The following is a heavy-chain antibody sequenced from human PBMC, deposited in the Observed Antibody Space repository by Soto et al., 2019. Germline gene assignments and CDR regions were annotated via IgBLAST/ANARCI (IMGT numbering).Heavy chain of an antibody. CDR2: IIAMFGVA. CDR3: AREVQGNSSRHHTWFDH. CDR1: GDTFSTYS. V-gene: IGHV1-69*01. D-gene: IGHD1-1*01. Sequence: QVQLVQSGAEVKKPGSSVKVSCKASGDTFSTYSISWVRQAPGQGLEWMGGIIAMFGVAVYAQKFQGRVTITADDPTSTVYRVLSSMSSEDTAFYYWAREVQGNSSRHHTWFDHWGQGSLVTVSS. J-gene: IGHJ5*02.